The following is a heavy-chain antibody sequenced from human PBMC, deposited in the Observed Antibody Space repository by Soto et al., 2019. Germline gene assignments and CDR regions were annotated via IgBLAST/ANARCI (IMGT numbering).Heavy chain of an antibody. CDR1: GYSFDTFG. CDR3: ARCYCSVGSCFTCWHFDL. CDR2: ISIEKGDT. D-gene: IGHD2-15*01. Sequence: QVQVVQSGAEVKKPGASVKVACKASGYSFDTFGMSWVRQAPGQGLEWMGWISIEKGDTNSAQKFQDRVTMTTDTSTSTAYMELRILTSDDTAVYYCARCYCSVGSCFTCWHFDLWGRGTLVTGSS. V-gene: IGHV1-18*01. J-gene: IGHJ2*01.